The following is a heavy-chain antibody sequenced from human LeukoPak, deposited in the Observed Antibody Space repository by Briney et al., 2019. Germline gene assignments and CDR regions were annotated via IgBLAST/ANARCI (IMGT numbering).Heavy chain of an antibody. CDR1: GYTFNADY. V-gene: IGHV1-2*02. D-gene: IGHD3-3*01. J-gene: IGHJ4*02. CDR3: ARDLSNTPYYDFWSGYYTHDY. Sequence: ASVKVSCKASGYTFNADYMHWVRQAPGQGLEWMGWINPRSGGTNYAQKFQGRVTMTRDTSISTAYMELSRLRSDDTAVYYCARDLSNTPYYDFWSGYYTHDYWGQGTLVTVSS. CDR2: INPRSGGT.